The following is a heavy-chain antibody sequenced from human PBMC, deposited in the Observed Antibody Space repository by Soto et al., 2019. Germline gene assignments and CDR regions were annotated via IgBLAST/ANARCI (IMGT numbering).Heavy chain of an antibody. D-gene: IGHD6-19*01. CDR1: GFTFSRDG. CDR3: ARIPSEYSSGWYWDNWFDP. V-gene: IGHV3-23*01. J-gene: IGHJ5*02. Sequence: PGGSLRLSCAASGFTFSRDGMSWVRQAPGKGLEWVSLITDNGGSTYYADSVKGRFTISRDNTKNTLFLQMSSLRSEDTAVYYCARIPSEYSSGWYWDNWFDPWGQGTLVTVSS. CDR2: ITDNGGST.